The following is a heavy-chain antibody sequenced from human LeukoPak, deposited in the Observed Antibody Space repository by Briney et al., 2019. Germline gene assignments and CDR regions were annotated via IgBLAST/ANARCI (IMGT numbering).Heavy chain of an antibody. CDR3: ARESIAVAGTRYYGMDV. V-gene: IGHV1-2*02. CDR1: GYTFTGYY. J-gene: IGHJ6*02. D-gene: IGHD6-19*01. CDR2: INPNSGGT. Sequence: ASVKVSCKASGYTFTGYYMHWVRQAPGQGLEWMGWINPNSGGTNYAQKFQGRVTMTRDTSISTAYVELSRLRSDDTAVYYCARESIAVAGTRYYGMDVWGQGTTVTVSS.